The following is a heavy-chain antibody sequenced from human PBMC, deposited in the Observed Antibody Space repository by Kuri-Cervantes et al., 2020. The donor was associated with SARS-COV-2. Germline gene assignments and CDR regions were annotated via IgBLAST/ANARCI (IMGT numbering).Heavy chain of an antibody. J-gene: IGHJ4*02. CDR2: VRGKANNYAT. CDR3: TTLIDY. CDR1: GFTFSSYS. Sequence: GESLKISCAASGFTFSSYSMNWVRQGSGKGLEWVGRVRGKANNYATAYAASVKGRFTISRDDSKNMAYLQMNSLKTEDTAVYYCTTLIDYRGQGALVTVSS. V-gene: IGHV3-73*01.